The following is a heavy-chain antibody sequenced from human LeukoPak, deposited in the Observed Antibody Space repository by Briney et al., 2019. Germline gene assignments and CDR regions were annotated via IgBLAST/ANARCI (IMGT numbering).Heavy chain of an antibody. V-gene: IGHV3-23*01. CDR1: GFTFSSYA. Sequence: AGGSLRLSCAASGFTFSSYAMSWVRQAPGKGLEWVSAISGSGGSTYYAGSVKGRFTISRDNSKNTLYLQMNSLRAEDTALYYWAKGSEVLWSGYYSIYWGQGTLVTVSS. CDR3: AKGSEVLWSGYYSIY. D-gene: IGHD3-3*01. J-gene: IGHJ4*02. CDR2: ISGSGGST.